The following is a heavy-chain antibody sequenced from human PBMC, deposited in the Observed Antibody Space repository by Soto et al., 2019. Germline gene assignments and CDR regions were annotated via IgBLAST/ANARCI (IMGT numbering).Heavy chain of an antibody. V-gene: IGHV3-66*01. J-gene: IGHJ6*02. Sequence: EVQLVESGGGLVQPGRSLRLSCAASGFTVTSNYMTWVRQAPGKGLEWVSVIYSGGATYYADSMRGRFTISRDHSKNTLYLDTSSLRVEDTAVYYCAREPALGVWGQGTTVTVSS. CDR1: GFTVTSNY. CDR3: AREPALGV. CDR2: IYSGGAT.